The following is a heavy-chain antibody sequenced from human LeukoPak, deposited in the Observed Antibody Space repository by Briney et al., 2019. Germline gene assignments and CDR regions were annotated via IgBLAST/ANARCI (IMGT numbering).Heavy chain of an antibody. CDR1: GFTFSSYW. J-gene: IGHJ4*02. CDR2: INSDGSST. CDR3: ASSTRSSTSCCFDY. V-gene: IGHV3-74*01. Sequence: PGGSLRLSCGASGFTFSSYWMHWVRQAPGKGLVWVSRINSDGSSTSYADSVKGRFTISRDNAKNTLYLQMNSLRAEDTAVYYCASSTRSSTSCCFDYWGQGTLVTVSS. D-gene: IGHD2-2*01.